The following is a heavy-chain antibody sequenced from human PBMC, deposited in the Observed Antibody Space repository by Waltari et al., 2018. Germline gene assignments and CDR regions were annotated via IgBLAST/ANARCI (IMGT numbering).Heavy chain of an antibody. V-gene: IGHV4-34*01. CDR1: GGSLSGSY. J-gene: IGHJ4*02. CDR2: INHSGST. D-gene: IGHD3-22*01. Sequence: QVQLPQWGAGLLKPSEPLSLTCAAYGGSLSGSYRSGIRQPPGKGLEWIGEINHSGSTNYNPSLKSRVTISVDTSKNQFSLKLSSVTAADTAVYYCARGPPHSSGYYRYWGQGTLVTVSS. CDR3: ARGPPHSSGYYRY.